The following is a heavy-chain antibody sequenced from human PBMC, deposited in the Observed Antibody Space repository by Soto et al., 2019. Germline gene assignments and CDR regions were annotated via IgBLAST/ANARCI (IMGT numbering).Heavy chain of an antibody. CDR2: IIPMFGTA. Sequence: QVQLVQSGAEVKKPESSVKVSCKAPVGTFSTYAISWVRQAPGQGLEWMGGIIPMFGTANYAQRVHDRVTINADESTNTVYVGFNILRSEVTAVYFCASGIQLWLRRINNGYSGWGHGTLVTVSS. V-gene: IGHV1-69*12. CDR1: VGTFSTYA. CDR3: ASGIQLWLRRINNGYSG. J-gene: IGHJ4*01. D-gene: IGHD5-18*01.